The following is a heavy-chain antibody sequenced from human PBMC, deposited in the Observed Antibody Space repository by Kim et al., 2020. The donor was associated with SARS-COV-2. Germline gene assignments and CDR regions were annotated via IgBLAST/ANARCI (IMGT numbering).Heavy chain of an antibody. CDR3: AKDHHIVVVPAAIVLDAFDI. J-gene: IGHJ3*02. V-gene: IGHV3-23*01. D-gene: IGHD2-2*01. Sequence: RFTISRDNSKNTLYLQMNSLRAEDTAVYYCAKDHHIVVVPAAIVLDAFDIWGQGTMVTVSS.